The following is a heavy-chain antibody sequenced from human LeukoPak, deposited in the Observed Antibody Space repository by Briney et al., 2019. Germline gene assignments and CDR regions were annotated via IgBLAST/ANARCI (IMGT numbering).Heavy chain of an antibody. CDR3: TRDWVRGYSYGLRAFDI. J-gene: IGHJ3*02. CDR1: GFTFGDYA. Sequence: GGSLRLSCTASGFTFGDYAMSWVRQAPGKGLEWVGFIRSKAYGGTTEYAASVKGRFTISRDDSISIAYLQMNSLKTEDTAVYYCTRDWVRGYSYGLRAFDIWGQGTMVTVSS. V-gene: IGHV3-49*04. CDR2: IRSKAYGGTT. D-gene: IGHD5-18*01.